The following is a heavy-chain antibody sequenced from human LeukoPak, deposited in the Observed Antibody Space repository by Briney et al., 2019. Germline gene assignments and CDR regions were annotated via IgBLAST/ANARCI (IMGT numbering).Heavy chain of an antibody. CDR3: AKDRSGAAAGSLYNWFDP. Sequence: PGGSLRLSCAASGFTFSSYAMSWVRQAPGKGLEWVSAISGSGGSTYYADSVKGRFTISRDNSKNTLYLQMNSLRAEDTAVYYCAKDRSGAAAGSLYNWFDPWGQGTLVTVSS. CDR2: ISGSGGST. CDR1: GFTFSSYA. V-gene: IGHV3-23*01. J-gene: IGHJ5*02. D-gene: IGHD6-13*01.